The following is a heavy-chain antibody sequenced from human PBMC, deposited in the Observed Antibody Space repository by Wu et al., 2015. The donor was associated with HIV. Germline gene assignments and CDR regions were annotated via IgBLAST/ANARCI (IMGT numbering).Heavy chain of an antibody. V-gene: IGHV1-18*01. Sequence: QVQLVQSGAEVKKPGASVKVSCKASGYTFTSYGISWVRQAPGQGLEWMGWISAYNGNTNYAQKLQGRVTMTTNTSAGTAYMDLRSLSSDDTAVYYCATDGDYISGSVYWGQGTLVTVSS. D-gene: IGHD6-19*01. CDR1: GYTFTSYG. CDR3: ATDGDYISGSVY. J-gene: IGHJ4*02. CDR2: ISAYNGNT.